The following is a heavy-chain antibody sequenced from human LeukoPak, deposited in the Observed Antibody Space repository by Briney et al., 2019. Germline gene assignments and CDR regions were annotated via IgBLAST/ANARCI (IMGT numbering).Heavy chain of an antibody. CDR1: GFTFSSHF. J-gene: IGHJ4*02. V-gene: IGHV3-7*03. CDR3: AREGFYYFDY. Sequence: PGGSLRLSCAASGFTFSSHFMSWVRQAPGKGLEWVANIKQDGSEKFHVDSVKGRFTISRDNAENSLYLQMNGLRAEDTAVYYCAREGFYYFDYWGQGALVTVSS. CDR2: IKQDGSEK.